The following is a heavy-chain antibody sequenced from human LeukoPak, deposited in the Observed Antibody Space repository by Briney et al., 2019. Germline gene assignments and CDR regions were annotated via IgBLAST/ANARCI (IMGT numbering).Heavy chain of an antibody. CDR2: ISAYNGNT. Sequence: ASVKVSCKASGYTFTNYAISWVRQAPGQGLEWVGWISAYNGNTNYAQKLRGRVTMTTDTSTSTAYMDLRSLRSDDTAVYYCARVRNSGFRYVDSWGQGTLVTVSS. V-gene: IGHV1-18*01. CDR3: ARVRNSGFRYVDS. D-gene: IGHD5-12*01. J-gene: IGHJ4*02. CDR1: GYTFTNYA.